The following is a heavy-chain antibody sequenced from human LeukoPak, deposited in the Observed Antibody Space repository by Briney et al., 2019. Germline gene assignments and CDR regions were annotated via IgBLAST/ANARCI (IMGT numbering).Heavy chain of an antibody. Sequence: VGSLRLSCAASGFTFSSYWMSWVRQAPGKGLEWVANIKQDGSEKYYVDSVKGRFTISRDNAKNSLYLQMNSLRAEDTAVYYCARDVGYYDSSGYLGYWSQGTLVTVSS. CDR1: GFTFSSYW. J-gene: IGHJ4*02. V-gene: IGHV3-7*01. CDR3: ARDVGYYDSSGYLGY. CDR2: IKQDGSEK. D-gene: IGHD3-22*01.